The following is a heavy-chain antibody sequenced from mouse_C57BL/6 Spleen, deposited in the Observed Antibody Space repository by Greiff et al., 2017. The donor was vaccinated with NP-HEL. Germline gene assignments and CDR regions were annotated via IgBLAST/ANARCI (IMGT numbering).Heavy chain of an antibody. CDR3: AYGPLREAWFAY. CDR1: GYAFTNYL. D-gene: IGHD1-1*02. J-gene: IGHJ3*01. V-gene: IGHV1-54*01. CDR2: INPGSGGT. Sequence: VQLQQSGAELVRPGTSVKVSCKASGYAFTNYLIEWVKQRPGQGLEWIGVINPGSGGTNYNEKFKGKATLTADKSSSTAYMQLSSLTSEDSAVYFCAYGPLREAWFAYWGQGTLVTVSA.